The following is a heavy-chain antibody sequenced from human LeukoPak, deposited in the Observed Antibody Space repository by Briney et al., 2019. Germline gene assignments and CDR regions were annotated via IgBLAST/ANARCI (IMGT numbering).Heavy chain of an antibody. CDR1: GGSFSGYY. D-gene: IGHD1-1*01. Sequence: PSETLSLTCAVYGGSFSGYYWSWIRQPPGKGLEWIGEINHSGCTNYSPSLKSRVTISIHTSKNQFSLKLSSVTAADTAVYYCARGVNWNDGAFDIWGQGTMVTVSS. V-gene: IGHV4-34*01. CDR3: ARGVNWNDGAFDI. J-gene: IGHJ3*02. CDR2: INHSGCT.